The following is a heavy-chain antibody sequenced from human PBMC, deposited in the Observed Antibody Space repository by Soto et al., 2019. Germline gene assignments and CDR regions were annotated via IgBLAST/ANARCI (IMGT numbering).Heavy chain of an antibody. J-gene: IGHJ4*02. V-gene: IGHV4-34*01. D-gene: IGHD3-16*02. Sequence: SETLSLTCAVYGGSFSGYYWSWIRQPPGKGLEWIGEINHSGSTNYNPSLKGRVTISVDTSKNQFSLKLSSVTAADTAVYYCARGPPYDYVWGSYRLKYYFDYWGQGTLVTVSS. CDR1: GGSFSGYY. CDR2: INHSGST. CDR3: ARGPPYDYVWGSYRLKYYFDY.